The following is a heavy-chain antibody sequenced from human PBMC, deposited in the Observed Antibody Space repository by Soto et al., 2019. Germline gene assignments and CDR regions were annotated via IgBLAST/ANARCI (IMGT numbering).Heavy chain of an antibody. D-gene: IGHD2-8*02. CDR3: ARGFATGKGSSPDF. CDR1: GFTFSSFA. Sequence: GGSLRLSCAASGFTFSSFAMSWVRQAPGKGLDWVSAITGCGGSTYSADSVKGRFTISRDTSKNTLYLQMSSVRADDTSVYYCARGFATGKGSSPDFWGQGSLVTVSS. V-gene: IGHV3-23*01. CDR2: ITGCGGST. J-gene: IGHJ4*02.